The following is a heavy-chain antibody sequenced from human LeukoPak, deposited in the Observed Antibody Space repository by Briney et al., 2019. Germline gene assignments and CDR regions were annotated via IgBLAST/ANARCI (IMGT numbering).Heavy chain of an antibody. J-gene: IGHJ3*02. Sequence: QVQLQESGPGLVKPSETLSLTCTVSGGSISSYYWSWIRHPPGKELRSVGYIYYSGSTNYNPSLNSRVTISADTSKNQFSLKLSSVTAADTAVYYCARVRSSGWRLDAFDIWGQGTIVTVSS. V-gene: IGHV4-59*13. CDR1: GGSISSYY. CDR3: ARVRSSGWRLDAFDI. D-gene: IGHD6-19*01. CDR2: IYYSGST.